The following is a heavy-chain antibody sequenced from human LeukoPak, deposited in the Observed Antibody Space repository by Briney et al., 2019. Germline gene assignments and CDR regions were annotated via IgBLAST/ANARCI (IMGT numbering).Heavy chain of an antibody. V-gene: IGHV3-23*01. D-gene: IGHD2-2*01. Sequence: GGSLRLSCEASGFTFSTHVMNWVRRAPGKGLEWVSVISESGRTYYADSVKGRFTISRDNSKNTLYLQMNSLRVEDTAKYYCAKGSTSWDGYKGGYDAWGQGTQVTV. CDR3: AKGSTSWDGYKGGYDA. CDR2: ISESGRT. CDR1: GFTFSTHV. J-gene: IGHJ5*02.